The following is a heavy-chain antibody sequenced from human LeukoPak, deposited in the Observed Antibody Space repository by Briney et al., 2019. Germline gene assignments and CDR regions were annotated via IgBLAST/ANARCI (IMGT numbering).Heavy chain of an antibody. D-gene: IGHD1-26*01. V-gene: IGHV3-48*03. J-gene: IGHJ4*02. CDR1: GFTFSSYE. Sequence: GGSLRLSCAASGFTFSSYEMNWVRQAPGQGLEWVSFISSSGSTINYADSVKGRFTISRDNAKNSLYLQVHGLRAEDTAVYYCATDGVKVGPTAFAFWGQGTLVTVSS. CDR3: ATDGVKVGPTAFAF. CDR2: ISSSGSTI.